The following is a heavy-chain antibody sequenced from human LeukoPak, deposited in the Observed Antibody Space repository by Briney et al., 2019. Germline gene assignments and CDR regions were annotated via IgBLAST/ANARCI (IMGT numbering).Heavy chain of an antibody. D-gene: IGHD4-11*01. CDR2: INHSGST. Sequence: SETLSLTCAVYGGSFSGYYWSWIRQPPGKGLEWIGEINHSGSTNYNPSLKSRVTISVDTSKNQFSLKLSSVTAADTAVYYCVRTGYSNNDDYWGQGTLVTVSS. V-gene: IGHV4-34*01. CDR3: VRTGYSNNDDY. J-gene: IGHJ4*02. CDR1: GGSFSGYY.